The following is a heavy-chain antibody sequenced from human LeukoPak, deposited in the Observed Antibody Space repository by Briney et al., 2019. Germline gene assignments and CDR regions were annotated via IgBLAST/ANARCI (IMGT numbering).Heavy chain of an antibody. D-gene: IGHD1-26*01. CDR2: IYHSGST. V-gene: IGHV4-38-2*02. CDR1: GYSISSGYY. J-gene: IGHJ4*02. Sequence: SETLSLTCTVSGYSISSGYYWGWIRQPPGQGLAWIGSIYHSGSTYYNPSLKSRVTISVDTSKNQFSLKLSSVTAADTVVYYCASMAGATTGRNFDYWGQGTLVTVSS. CDR3: ASMAGATTGRNFDY.